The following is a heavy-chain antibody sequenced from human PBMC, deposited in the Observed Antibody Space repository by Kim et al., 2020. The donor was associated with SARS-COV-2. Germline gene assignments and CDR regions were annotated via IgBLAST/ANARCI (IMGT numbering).Heavy chain of an antibody. CDR1: GFTFGNYA. J-gene: IGHJ4*02. V-gene: IGHV3-23*01. CDR2: ISAGGDIT. CDR3: AKDDGTGGGCNY. Sequence: GGSLRLSCAASGFTFGNYAMRWVRQAPGKGLELLSSISAGGDITYHADSVKGRFTISRDNSKNTVFLQMNSLRAEDTAVYYCAKDDGTGGGCNYWGQGTLVTVSS. D-gene: IGHD2-15*01.